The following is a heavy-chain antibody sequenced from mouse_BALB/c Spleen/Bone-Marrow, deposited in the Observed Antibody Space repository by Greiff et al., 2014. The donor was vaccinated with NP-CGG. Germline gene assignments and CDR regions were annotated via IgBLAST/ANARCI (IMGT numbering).Heavy chain of an antibody. CDR3: AREISWYFDV. V-gene: IGHV7-3*02. Sequence: VQLKESGGGLVQPGGSLRLSCATSGFTFTDYYMSWVRQPPGKALEWLGFIRNKANGYTTEYSASVKGRFTISRDNSQSILYLQMNTLRAEDSATYYCAREISWYFDVWGAGTTVTVSS. CDR2: IRNKANGYTT. CDR1: GFTFTDYY. J-gene: IGHJ1*01.